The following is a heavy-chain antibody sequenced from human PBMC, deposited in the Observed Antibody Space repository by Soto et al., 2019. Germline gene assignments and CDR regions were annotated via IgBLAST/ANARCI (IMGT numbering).Heavy chain of an antibody. D-gene: IGHD5-18*01. J-gene: IGHJ4*02. CDR3: AREMRIQLWLPYFDY. CDR1: GGSFSSYA. Sequence: QVQLVQSGAEVKKPGSSVKVSCKASGGSFSSYAISWVRQAPGQGLEWMGGIIPIFGTANYAQKFQGRVTITADESTSTAYMELSSLRSEDTAVYYCAREMRIQLWLPYFDYWGQGTLVTVSS. CDR2: IIPIFGTA. V-gene: IGHV1-69*01.